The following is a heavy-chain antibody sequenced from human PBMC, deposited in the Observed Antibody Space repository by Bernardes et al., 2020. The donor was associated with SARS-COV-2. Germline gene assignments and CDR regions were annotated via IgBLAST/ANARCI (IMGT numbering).Heavy chain of an antibody. Sequence: GGSLRLSCAASGFTFSSYAMSWVRQAPGKGLEWVSAISGSGGSTYYADSVKGRFTISRDNSKNTLYLQMNSLRAEDTAVYYCATPLLVVTAAPYYYYGMDVWGQGTTVTVSS. CDR1: GFTFSSYA. D-gene: IGHD2-2*01. V-gene: IGHV3-23*01. CDR2: ISGSGGST. J-gene: IGHJ6*02. CDR3: ATPLLVVTAAPYYYYGMDV.